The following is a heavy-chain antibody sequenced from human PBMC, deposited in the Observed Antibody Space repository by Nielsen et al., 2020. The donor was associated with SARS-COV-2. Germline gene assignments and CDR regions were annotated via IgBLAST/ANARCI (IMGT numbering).Heavy chain of an antibody. CDR2: ISWNSGSI. V-gene: IGHV3-9*01. Sequence: SLKISCAASGFTFDDYGMHWVRQAPGKGLEWVSGISWNSGSIGYVDSVKGRFTISRDNAKNSLYLQMNSLRAEDTAVYYCARDVYTFDPWGQGTLVTVSS. J-gene: IGHJ5*02. D-gene: IGHD3-16*01. CDR1: GFTFDDYG. CDR3: ARDVYTFDP.